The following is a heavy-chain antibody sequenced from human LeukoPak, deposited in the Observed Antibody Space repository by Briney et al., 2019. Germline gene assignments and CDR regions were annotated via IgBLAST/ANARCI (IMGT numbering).Heavy chain of an antibody. D-gene: IGHD2-21*02. CDR2: INPNSGGT. CDR3: ARVYCGGDCYYYYYDMDV. V-gene: IGHV1-2*02. J-gene: IGHJ6*02. CDR1: GYTFTGYY. Sequence: ASVKVSCKASGYTFTGYYMHWVRQAPGQGLEWMGWINPNSGGTNYAQKFQGRVTMTRDTSISTAYMELSRLRSDDTAVYYCARVYCGGDCYYYYYDMDVWGQGTTVTVSS.